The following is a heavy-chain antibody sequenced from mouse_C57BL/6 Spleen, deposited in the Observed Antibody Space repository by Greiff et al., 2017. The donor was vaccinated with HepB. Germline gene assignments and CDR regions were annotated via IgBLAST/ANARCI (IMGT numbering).Heavy chain of an antibody. D-gene: IGHD2-5*01. V-gene: IGHV3-6*01. Sequence: EVQLQESGPGLVKPSQSLSLTCSVTGYSITSGYYWNWIRQFPGNKLEWMGYISYDGSNNYNPSLKNRISITRDTSKKQFFLKLNSVTTEDTATYDCARGDYSNSPFAYWGQGTLVTVSA. CDR2: ISYDGSN. J-gene: IGHJ3*01. CDR1: GYSITSGYY. CDR3: ARGDYSNSPFAY.